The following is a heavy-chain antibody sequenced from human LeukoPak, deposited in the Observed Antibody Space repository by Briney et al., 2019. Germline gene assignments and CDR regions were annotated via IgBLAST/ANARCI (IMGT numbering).Heavy chain of an antibody. CDR1: GFTFDDYG. CDR3: TRDGLRSSGT. V-gene: IGHV3-20*04. J-gene: IGHJ5*02. D-gene: IGHD6-25*01. CDR2: INWNGGST. Sequence: GGSRRLSCAASGFTFDDYGMSWVRQAPGKGLEWVSAINWNGGSTGYADSVKGRFTISRDNAKNSLYLQMNSLRAEDTALYYCTRDGLRSSGTWGQGTLVTVSS.